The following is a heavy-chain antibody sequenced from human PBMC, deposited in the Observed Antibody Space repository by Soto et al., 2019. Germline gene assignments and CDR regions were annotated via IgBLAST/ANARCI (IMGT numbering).Heavy chain of an antibody. CDR2: MNPNSGNT. CDR1: GYTFTSYD. Sequence: QVQLVQSGAEVKKPGASVKVSCKASGYTFTSYDINWVRQATGQGLGWMGWMNPNSGNTGYAQKCQGKVTMTRNTSISTAYMELSSLRSEDTAVYYCAAVGGYDFWSGYYPKYYGMDVWGQGTTVTVSS. D-gene: IGHD3-3*01. CDR3: AAVGGYDFWSGYYPKYYGMDV. V-gene: IGHV1-8*01. J-gene: IGHJ6*02.